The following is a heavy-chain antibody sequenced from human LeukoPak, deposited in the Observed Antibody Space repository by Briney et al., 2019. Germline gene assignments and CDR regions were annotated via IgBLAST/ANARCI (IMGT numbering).Heavy chain of an antibody. V-gene: IGHV4-39*01. CDR1: GGSISSSSYY. CDR2: IYYSGST. Sequence: SETLSLTCTVSGGSISSSSYYWGWIRQPPGKGLEWIGSIYYSGSTYYNPSLKSRVTISVDTSKNQFSLKLSSVTAADTAVYYCARGRGSSPNWFDPWGQGTLVTVSS. D-gene: IGHD6-13*01. CDR3: ARGRGSSPNWFDP. J-gene: IGHJ5*02.